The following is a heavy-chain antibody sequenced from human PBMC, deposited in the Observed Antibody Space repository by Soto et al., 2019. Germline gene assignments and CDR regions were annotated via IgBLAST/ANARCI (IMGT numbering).Heavy chain of an antibody. V-gene: IGHV4-31*03. J-gene: IGHJ4*02. CDR3: ARDQVGPDDHYYLDY. CDR1: GGSISSGGYY. Sequence: SETMSLTSTVSGGSISSGGYYWSWIRHHPGKGLEWIRYIYCRLSTYYTPSLNTRVTISIDTSNNQFSLKLTSVTAAHTTVYYCARDQVGPDDHYYLDYWGQGTLVTVSS. CDR2: IYCRLST.